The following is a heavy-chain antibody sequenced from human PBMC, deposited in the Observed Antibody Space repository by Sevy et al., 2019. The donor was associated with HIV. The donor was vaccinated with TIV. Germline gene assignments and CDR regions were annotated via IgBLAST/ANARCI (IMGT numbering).Heavy chain of an antibody. D-gene: IGHD3-10*01. V-gene: IGHV6-1*01. Sequence: SQTLSLTCAISGDSVSSNSVAWNWIRQSPSRGLEWLGRTYYRSKYYNDYAVSVKSRITINPDTSKNQFSLQLNSVTPEDTAVYYCARVGGSGSYFLDYWGQGILVTVSS. J-gene: IGHJ4*02. CDR3: ARVGGSGSYFLDY. CDR2: TYYRSKYYN. CDR1: GDSVSSNSVA.